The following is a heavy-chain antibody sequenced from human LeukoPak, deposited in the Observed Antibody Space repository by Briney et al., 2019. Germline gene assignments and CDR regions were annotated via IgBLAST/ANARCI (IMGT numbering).Heavy chain of an antibody. CDR1: GLTFSSYG. V-gene: IGHV3-23*01. J-gene: IGHJ4*02. CDR2: INTGGTNT. Sequence: PGGSLRLSCAASGLTFSSYGMSWVRQAPGKGLEWVSSINTGGTNTHYADSVKGRFTISRDNSKNTLYLQMNSLRAEDTAVYYCASQLWNSDYWGQGTLVTVSS. D-gene: IGHD5-18*01. CDR3: ASQLWNSDY.